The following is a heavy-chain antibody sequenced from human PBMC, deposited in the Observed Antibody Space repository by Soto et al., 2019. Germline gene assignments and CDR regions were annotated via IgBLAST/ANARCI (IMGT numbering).Heavy chain of an antibody. CDR2: IWYDGSNK. D-gene: IGHD2-2*01. V-gene: IGHV3-33*01. CDR1: GFTFSSYG. Sequence: QVQLVESGGGVVQPGRSLRLSCAASGFTFSSYGMHWVRQAPGKGLEWVAVIWYDGSNKYYADSVKGRFTISGDNSKNTLYLQMNSLRAEDTAVYYCATIPAERYYYYGMDVWGQGTTVTVSS. J-gene: IGHJ6*02. CDR3: ATIPAERYYYYGMDV.